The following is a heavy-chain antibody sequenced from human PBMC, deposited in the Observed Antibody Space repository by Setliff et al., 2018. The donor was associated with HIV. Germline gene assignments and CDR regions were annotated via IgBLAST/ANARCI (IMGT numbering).Heavy chain of an antibody. J-gene: IGHJ4*02. D-gene: IGHD6-6*01. CDR3: ARDSRSSIAPYNFDY. CDR1: GYTFTNYG. Sequence: ASVKVSCKASGYTFTNYGISGVRQAPGQGLEWMGWISGYNGNTNYAQKFQGRVTMTSDTSTRTAYMELRSLRSDDTAVYYCARDSRSSIAPYNFDYWGQGTVVTVSS. CDR2: ISGYNGNT. V-gene: IGHV1-18*01.